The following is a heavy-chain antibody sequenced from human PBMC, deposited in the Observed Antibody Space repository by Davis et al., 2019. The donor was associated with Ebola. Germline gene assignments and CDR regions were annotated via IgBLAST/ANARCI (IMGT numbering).Heavy chain of an antibody. Sequence: GESLKISCAASGFTFSSYWMSWVRQAPGKGLEWVANIKQDGSEKYYVDSVKGRFTISRDNAKNSLYLQMNSLRAEDTAVYYCARDQAYYDFWSGYYTRWGQGTLVTVSS. CDR3: ARDQAYYDFWSGYYTR. J-gene: IGHJ1*01. D-gene: IGHD3-3*01. CDR2: IKQDGSEK. V-gene: IGHV3-7*01. CDR1: GFTFSSYW.